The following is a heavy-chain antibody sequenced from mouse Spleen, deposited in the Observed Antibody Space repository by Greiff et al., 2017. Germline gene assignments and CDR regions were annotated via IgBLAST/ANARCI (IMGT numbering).Heavy chain of an antibody. CDR3: ASLHYYGSSYGDAMDY. CDR1: GYTFTDYN. Sequence: VQLQQSGPELVKPGASVKIPCKASGYTFTDYNMDWVKQSHGKSLEWIGDINPNNGGTIYNQKFKGKATLTVDKSSSTAYMELRSLTSEDTAVYYCASLHYYGSSYGDAMDYWGQGTSVTVSS. D-gene: IGHD1-1*01. V-gene: IGHV1-18*01. CDR2: INPNNGGT. J-gene: IGHJ4*01.